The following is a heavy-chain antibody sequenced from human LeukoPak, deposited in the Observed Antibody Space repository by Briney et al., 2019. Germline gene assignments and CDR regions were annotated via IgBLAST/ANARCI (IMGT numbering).Heavy chain of an antibody. Sequence: SETLSLTCTVSGGSLSSYFWFWFRQPAGKGLEWVGRIQTTGNADYNPSLKSRVTMSVDTSKNQFSLRLRSVTAADTAVYYCARDPGNYNHDWSFDLWGRGTLVSVSS. J-gene: IGHJ2*01. CDR3: ARDPGNYNHDWSFDL. D-gene: IGHD4-11*01. V-gene: IGHV4-4*07. CDR2: IQTTGNA. CDR1: GGSLSSYF.